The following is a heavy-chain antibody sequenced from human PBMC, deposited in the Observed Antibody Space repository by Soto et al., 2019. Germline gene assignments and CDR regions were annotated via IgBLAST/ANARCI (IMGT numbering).Heavy chain of an antibody. Sequence: QVQLVQSGAEVKKPGSSVKVSCKASGGTFSSYAISWVRQAPGQGLEWMGGIIPIFGTANYAQKFQGRVTITADESTSTAYMELSSLRSEDTAVYYCAREAPGKGEPFSQDYYGMDVWGQGTTVTVSS. CDR3: AREAPGKGEPFSQDYYGMDV. CDR2: IIPIFGTA. V-gene: IGHV1-69*12. J-gene: IGHJ6*02. D-gene: IGHD3-16*01. CDR1: GGTFSSYA.